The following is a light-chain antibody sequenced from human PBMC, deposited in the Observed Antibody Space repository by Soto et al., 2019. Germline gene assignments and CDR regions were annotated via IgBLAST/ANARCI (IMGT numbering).Light chain of an antibody. CDR1: SSEVSGSNY. J-gene: IGLJ2*01. Sequence: QYALIQPASVSGSPGQSITISCTGTSSEVSGSNYVSWYQHHPPRAPKLLIYEVNYRPSGVSNRFSGTKSGNAASLTIYGLQADDEAYYYCSSYTSSNTLEVFGVGTKLTVL. CDR2: EVN. V-gene: IGLV2-14*01. CDR3: SSYTSSNTLEV.